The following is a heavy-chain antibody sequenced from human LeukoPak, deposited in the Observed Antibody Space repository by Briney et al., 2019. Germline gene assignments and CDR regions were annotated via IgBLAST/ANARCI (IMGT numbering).Heavy chain of an antibody. Sequence: GGSLRLSCAASGFTFNSYAMSWVRQAPGKGLEWVSAISGSGGSTYYADSVKGRFTISRDNSKNTLYLQMNSLRAEDTALYYCAKASEYYGSGSYPIGGFYWGQGTMVTVSS. D-gene: IGHD3-10*01. J-gene: IGHJ4*02. CDR1: GFTFNSYA. V-gene: IGHV3-23*01. CDR3: AKASEYYGSGSYPIGGFY. CDR2: ISGSGGST.